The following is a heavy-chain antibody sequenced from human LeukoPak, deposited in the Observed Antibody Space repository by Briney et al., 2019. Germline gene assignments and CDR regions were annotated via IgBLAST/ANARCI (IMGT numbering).Heavy chain of an antibody. Sequence: SETLSLTCTVSGGSISSYFWSWIRQPPGKGLEWIGEINHSGSTNYNPSLKSRVTISVDTSKNQFSLKLSSVTAADTAVYYCARTTIAARPVDYWGQGTLVTVSS. CDR3: ARTTIAARPVDY. V-gene: IGHV4-34*01. CDR1: GGSISSYF. CDR2: INHSGST. J-gene: IGHJ4*02. D-gene: IGHD6-6*01.